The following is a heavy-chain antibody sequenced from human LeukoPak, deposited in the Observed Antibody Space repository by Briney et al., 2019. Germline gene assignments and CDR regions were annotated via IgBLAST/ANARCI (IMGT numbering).Heavy chain of an antibody. V-gene: IGHV1-69*04. CDR3: ASSYYYDSSGYYEVDY. D-gene: IGHD3-22*01. J-gene: IGHJ4*02. CDR2: IIPIFGIA. CDR1: GGTFSIYA. Sequence: GSSVKVSCKASGGTFSIYAISWVRQAPGQGLEWMGRIIPIFGIANYAQKFQGRVTITADKSTSTAYMELSSLRSEDTAVYYCASSYYYDSSGYYEVDYWGQGTLVTVSS.